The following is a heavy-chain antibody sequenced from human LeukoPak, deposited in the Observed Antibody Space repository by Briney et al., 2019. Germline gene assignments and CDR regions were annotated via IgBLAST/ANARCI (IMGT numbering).Heavy chain of an antibody. D-gene: IGHD3-22*01. CDR2: IIPILGIA. J-gene: IGHJ4*02. CDR1: GGTFSSYA. Sequence: SVKVSCKASGGTFSSYAISWVRQAPGQGLEWMGGIIPILGIANYAQKFQSRVTITADKSTSTAYMELSSLRSEDTAVYYCARDYYDSSDYWGQGTLVTVSS. V-gene: IGHV1-69*10. CDR3: ARDYYDSSDY.